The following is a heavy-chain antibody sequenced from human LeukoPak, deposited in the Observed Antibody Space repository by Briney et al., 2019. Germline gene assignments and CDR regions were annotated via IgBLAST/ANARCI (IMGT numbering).Heavy chain of an antibody. CDR3: AAVADYVWGSSVYSAFDI. D-gene: IGHD3-16*01. Sequence: ASVKVSCKVSGYTLTELSMHWVRQAPGEGLEWMGGFDPEDGETIYAQKFQGRVTMTEDTSTDTAYMELSSLRSEDTAVYYCAAVADYVWGSSVYSAFDIWGQGTMVAVSS. J-gene: IGHJ3*02. CDR2: FDPEDGET. CDR1: GYTLTELS. V-gene: IGHV1-24*01.